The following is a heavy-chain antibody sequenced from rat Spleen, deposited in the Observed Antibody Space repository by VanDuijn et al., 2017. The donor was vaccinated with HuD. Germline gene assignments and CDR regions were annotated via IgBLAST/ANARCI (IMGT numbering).Heavy chain of an antibody. CDR1: GFSLTTYN. Sequence: QVQLKESGPGLVQPSQTLSLTCTVVGFSLTTYNVHWVRQPPGKGLEWLGVIWNTGTTRYNPALKSRLSITRDTSTNQVFLKMNSLQTEDTAMYFCASNRLAYWGQGTLVTVSS. CDR2: IWNTGTT. CDR3: ASNRLAY. V-gene: IGHV2-41*01. J-gene: IGHJ3*01.